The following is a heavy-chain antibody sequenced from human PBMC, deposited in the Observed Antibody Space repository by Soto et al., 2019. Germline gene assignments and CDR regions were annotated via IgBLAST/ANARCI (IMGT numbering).Heavy chain of an antibody. D-gene: IGHD1-1*01. Sequence: SETLSLTCTVSGGSISRYYWSWIRQPPGKGLEWIGYIFYSGSTKYNPSLQSRVTISVDTSKNHFSLKVTSVTAADTAVYFCARHYPSGNNWDYLDYRARGDLVTVSA. J-gene: IGHJ4*01. V-gene: IGHV4-59*08. CDR3: ARHYPSGNNWDYLDY. CDR1: GGSISRYY. CDR2: IFYSGST.